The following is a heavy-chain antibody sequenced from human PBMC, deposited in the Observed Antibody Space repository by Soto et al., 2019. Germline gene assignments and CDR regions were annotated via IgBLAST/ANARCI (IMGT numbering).Heavy chain of an antibody. CDR2: IIPIFGTA. CDR3: AARGGGDGACYYYGMDV. Sequence: GASVKVSCKASGGTFSSYAISWVRQAPGQGLEWMGGIIPIFGTANYAQKFQGRVTITADESTSTAYMELSSLRSEDTAVYYCAARGGGDGACYYYGMDVWGQGTTVTVSS. CDR1: GGTFSSYA. V-gene: IGHV1-69*13. D-gene: IGHD3-10*01. J-gene: IGHJ6*02.